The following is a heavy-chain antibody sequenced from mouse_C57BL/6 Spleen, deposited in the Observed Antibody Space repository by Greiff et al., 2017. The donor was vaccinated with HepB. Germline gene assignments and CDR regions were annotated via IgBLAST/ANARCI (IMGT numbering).Heavy chain of an antibody. Sequence: VQLQQPGAELVKPGASVKLSCKASGYTFTSYWMQWVKQRPGQGLEWIGEIDPSDSYTNYNQKFKGKATLTVDTSSSTAYMQLSSLTSEDSAVYYCARMSSGPFDYWGQGTTLTVSS. CDR1: GYTFTSYW. D-gene: IGHD3-2*02. CDR3: ARMSSGPFDY. J-gene: IGHJ2*01. V-gene: IGHV1-50*01. CDR2: IDPSDSYT.